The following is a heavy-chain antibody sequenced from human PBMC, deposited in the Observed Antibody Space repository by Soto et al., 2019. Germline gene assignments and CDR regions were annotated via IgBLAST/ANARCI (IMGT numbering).Heavy chain of an antibody. CDR2: ISQSGNT. V-gene: IGHV4-34*01. D-gene: IGHD6-6*01. CDR1: SGSSSGYY. CDR3: ARAPKVSGSSQTRPDF. Sequence: SETLSLTCSLYSGSSSGYYWSWIRQPPGKGLEWIGEISQSGNTNYSPSLKSRVSISIDTSKKQFSLNLASVSAADTAVYYCARAPKVSGSSQTRPDFWGQGTLVTVSS. J-gene: IGHJ4*02.